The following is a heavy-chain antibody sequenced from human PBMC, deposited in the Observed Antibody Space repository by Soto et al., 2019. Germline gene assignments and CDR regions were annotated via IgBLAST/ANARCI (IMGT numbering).Heavy chain of an antibody. CDR2: ISSSSSYI. V-gene: IGHV3-21*01. CDR1: GFTFSSYS. D-gene: IGHD3-3*01. Sequence: GGSLRLSCAASGFTFSSYSMNWVRQAPGKGLEWVSSISSSSSYIYYADSVKGRFTISRDNAKNSLYLQMNSLRAEDTAVYYCAGDXDFWSGYSETHISSADYWGQGTLVTVSS. CDR3: AGDXDFWSGYSETHISSADY. J-gene: IGHJ4*02.